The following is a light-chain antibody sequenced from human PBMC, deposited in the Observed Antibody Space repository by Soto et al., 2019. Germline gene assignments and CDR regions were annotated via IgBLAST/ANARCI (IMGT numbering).Light chain of an antibody. CDR2: DAS. V-gene: IGKV3-11*01. CDR3: QQYNNWPT. Sequence: EIVLTQSPATLSLSPGESATLSCRASQSVGKYLVWYQQKPGQAPRLLIYDASNRATGIPARFSGSGSGTDFTLTISSLEPEDFAVYYCQQYNNWPTFGQGTKVDIK. J-gene: IGKJ1*01. CDR1: QSVGKY.